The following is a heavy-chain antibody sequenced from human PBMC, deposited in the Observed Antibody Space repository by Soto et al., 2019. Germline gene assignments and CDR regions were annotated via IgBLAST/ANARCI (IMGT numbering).Heavy chain of an antibody. CDR1: GFTFSSYS. CDR2: ISSSSSYI. V-gene: IGHV3-21*01. J-gene: IGHJ6*02. D-gene: IGHD5-12*01. Sequence: GGPLRLSCAASGFTFSSYSMNWVRQAPGKGLEWVSSISSSSSYIYYADSVKGRFTISRDNAKNSLYLQMNSLRAEDTAVYYCASSSGYDRYYYGMDVWGQGTTVTVSS. CDR3: ASSSGYDRYYYGMDV.